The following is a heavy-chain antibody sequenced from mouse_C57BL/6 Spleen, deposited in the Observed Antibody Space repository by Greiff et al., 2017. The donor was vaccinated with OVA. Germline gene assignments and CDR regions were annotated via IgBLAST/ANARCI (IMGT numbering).Heavy chain of an antibody. CDR1: GYAFSSSW. D-gene: IGHD1-1*01. Sequence: QVQLKQSGPELVKPGASVKISCKASGYAFSSSWMNWVKQRPGKGLEWIGRIYPGDGDTNYNGKFKGKATLTADKSSSTAYMQLSSLTSEDSAVYFCARLYYYGSSYGYFDYWGQGTTLTVSS. J-gene: IGHJ2*01. CDR3: ARLYYYGSSYGYFDY. CDR2: IYPGDGDT. V-gene: IGHV1-82*01.